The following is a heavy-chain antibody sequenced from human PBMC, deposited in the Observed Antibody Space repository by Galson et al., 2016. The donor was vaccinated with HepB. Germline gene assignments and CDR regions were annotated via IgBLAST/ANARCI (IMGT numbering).Heavy chain of an antibody. V-gene: IGHV3-43*01. CDR2: VTLNGGYT. Sequence: SLRLSRAASGFTFDDYTMHWVRQAPGKGLEWVSLVTLNGGYTVYADSVKGRFTISRDNSKNYLYLQMNSLRTEDTALYYCTNERGKYFEHWGQGTLVTVSS. CDR3: TNERGKYFEH. J-gene: IGHJ4*02. CDR1: GFTFDDYT.